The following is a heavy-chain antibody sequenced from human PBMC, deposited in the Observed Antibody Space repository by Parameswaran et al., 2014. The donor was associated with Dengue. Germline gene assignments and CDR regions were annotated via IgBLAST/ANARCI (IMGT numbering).Heavy chain of an antibody. Sequence: RWIRQPPGKGLEWVANIKQDGSEKYYVDSVKGRFTISRDNAKNSLYLQMNSLRAEDTAVYYCARVLYDFWSGYLFDCWGQGTLVTVSS. CDR2: IKQDGSEK. J-gene: IGHJ4*02. D-gene: IGHD3-3*01. CDR3: ARVLYDFWSGYLFDC. V-gene: IGHV3-7*01.